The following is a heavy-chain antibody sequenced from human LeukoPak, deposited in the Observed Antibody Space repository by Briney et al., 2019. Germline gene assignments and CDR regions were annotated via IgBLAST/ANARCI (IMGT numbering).Heavy chain of an antibody. J-gene: IGHJ4*02. CDR3: VRDRGYSTFDY. CDR2: MKEDGGEI. V-gene: IGHV3-7*01. D-gene: IGHD4-23*01. CDR1: GFPFSNYW. Sequence: GGSLRLSCAGSGFPFSNYWMAWVRQAPGKGLEWVSNMKEDGGEINYVDSVKGRFTISRDNAKNSLDLQKNSLRVDDTAVYYCVRDRGYSTFDYWGQGTLVIASS.